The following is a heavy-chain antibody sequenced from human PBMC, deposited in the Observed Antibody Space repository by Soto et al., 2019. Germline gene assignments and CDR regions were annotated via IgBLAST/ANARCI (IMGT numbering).Heavy chain of an antibody. CDR2: IYWDDDK. CDR3: AHTGSYDFWSGYYLFDY. D-gene: IGHD3-3*01. Sequence: QITLKESGPTLVNPTQTLTLTCTFSGFSLSTSGVGVGWIRQPPGKALEWLALIYWDDDKRYSPSLKSRLTITKDTSKNQVVLTMTNMDPVDTATYYCAHTGSYDFWSGYYLFDYWGQGTLVTVSS. V-gene: IGHV2-5*02. J-gene: IGHJ4*02. CDR1: GFSLSTSGVG.